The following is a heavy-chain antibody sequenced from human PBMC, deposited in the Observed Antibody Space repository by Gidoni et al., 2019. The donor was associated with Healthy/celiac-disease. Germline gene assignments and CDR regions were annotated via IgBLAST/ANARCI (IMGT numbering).Heavy chain of an antibody. CDR2: INSDGSST. J-gene: IGHJ6*03. CDR3: ARRETMVRGVIGYYYYMDV. Sequence: ELVWVSRINSDGSSTSYADSVKGRFTISRDNAKNTLYLQMNSLRAEDTAVYYCARRETMVRGVIGYYYYMDVWGKGTTVTVSS. D-gene: IGHD3-10*01. V-gene: IGHV3-74*01.